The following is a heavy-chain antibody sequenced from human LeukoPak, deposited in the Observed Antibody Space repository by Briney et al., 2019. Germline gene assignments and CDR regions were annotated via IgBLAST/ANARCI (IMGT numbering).Heavy chain of an antibody. CDR2: IYYSGST. Sequence: PSETLSLTCTVSGGSISSYYWSWIRQPPGKGLEWIGYIYYSGSTNYNPSLKSRVTISVDTSKNQFSLKLSSVTAADTAVYYCAIPYYDFWSGYYTPTWFDYWGQGTLVTVSS. V-gene: IGHV4-59*08. J-gene: IGHJ4*02. D-gene: IGHD3-3*01. CDR1: GGSISSYY. CDR3: AIPYYDFWSGYYTPTWFDY.